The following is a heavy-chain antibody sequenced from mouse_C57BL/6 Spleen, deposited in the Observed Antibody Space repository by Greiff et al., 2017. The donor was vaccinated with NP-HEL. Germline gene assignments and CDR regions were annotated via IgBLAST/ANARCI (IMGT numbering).Heavy chain of an antibody. D-gene: IGHD3-3*01. J-gene: IGHJ2*01. CDR1: GYSITSGYY. CDR3: ASAGGRGYYFDY. CDR2: ISYDGSN. Sequence: DVKLQESGPGLVKPSQSLSLTCSVTGYSITSGYYWNWIRQFPGNKLEWMGYISYDGSNNYNPSLKNRISITRDTSKNQFFLKLNSVTTEDTATYYCASAGGRGYYFDYWGQGTTLTVSS. V-gene: IGHV3-6*01.